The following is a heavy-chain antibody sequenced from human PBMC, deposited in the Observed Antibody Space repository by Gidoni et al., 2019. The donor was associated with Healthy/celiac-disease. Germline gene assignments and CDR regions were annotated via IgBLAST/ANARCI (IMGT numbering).Heavy chain of an antibody. D-gene: IGHD1-26*01. CDR3: ARDPIVGATRGGQYFDY. CDR1: GFTFRSYA. J-gene: IGHJ4*02. V-gene: IGHV3-30*04. CDR2: ISYDGSNK. Sequence: QVHLVESGAGVVQPGRSLSLSCPASGFTFRSYAMHWVRQAPGKGLEWVAVISYDGSNKYDADSVKGRFTISRDNSKNTLYLQMNSLRAEDTAVYYCARDPIVGATRGGQYFDYWGQGTLVTVSS.